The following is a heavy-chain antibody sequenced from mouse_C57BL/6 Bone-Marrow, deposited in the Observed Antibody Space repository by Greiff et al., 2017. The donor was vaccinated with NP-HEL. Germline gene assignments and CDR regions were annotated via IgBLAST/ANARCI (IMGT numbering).Heavy chain of an antibody. D-gene: IGHD1-1*01. V-gene: IGHV5-12*01. CDR3: ARHRTTVVAPFAY. J-gene: IGHJ3*01. Sequence: EVKLVESGGGLVQPGGSLKLSCAASGFTFSDYYMYWVRQTPEKRLEWVAYISNGGGSTYYPDTVKGRFTISRDNAKNTLYLQMSRLKSEDTAMYYCARHRTTVVAPFAYWGQGTLVTVSA. CDR2: ISNGGGST. CDR1: GFTFSDYY.